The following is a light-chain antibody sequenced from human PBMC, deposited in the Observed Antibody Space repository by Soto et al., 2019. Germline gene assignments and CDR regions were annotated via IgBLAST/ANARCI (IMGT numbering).Light chain of an antibody. V-gene: IGKV3-20*01. J-gene: IGKJ1*01. CDR1: QSVSSSY. Sequence: EIVLTQSPGTLSLSPGERATLSCRASQSVSSSYLAWYQQKPGQAPRLLIYGASSRATGIPDRFSGSGSGTDFTFTISSLKPEDFAVYYYQQYGSSPWTFGQGTKVEIK. CDR2: GAS. CDR3: QQYGSSPWT.